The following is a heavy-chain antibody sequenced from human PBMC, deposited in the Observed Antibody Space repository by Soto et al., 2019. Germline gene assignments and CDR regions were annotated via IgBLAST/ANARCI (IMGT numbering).Heavy chain of an antibody. J-gene: IGHJ3*02. CDR1: GFTFSSYS. Sequence: EVQLVESGGGLVKPGGSLRLSCAASGFTFSSYSMNWVRQAPGKGLEWVSSISSSSSYIYYADSVKGRFTISRDNAKNSLYLQMNSLRAEDTAVYYCARDATMIVGGDAFDIWGQGTMVTVSS. V-gene: IGHV3-21*01. D-gene: IGHD3-22*01. CDR2: ISSSSSYI. CDR3: ARDATMIVGGDAFDI.